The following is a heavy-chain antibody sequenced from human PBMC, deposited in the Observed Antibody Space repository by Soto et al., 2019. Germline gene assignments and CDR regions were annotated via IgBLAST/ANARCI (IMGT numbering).Heavy chain of an antibody. V-gene: IGHV3-49*03. CDR3: TIEQLLLRKDCYFFGMDV. CDR2: IRSKAYGGTT. Sequence: GGSLRLSWTASGLTFGDYAIRCYRRAPWKWLERVGFIRSKAYGGTTEYAASVKGIFTISRDDSISIAYLQMNSLKTEDTAVYYCTIEQLLLRKDCYFFGMDVCCRGATDTVSS. J-gene: IGHJ6*02. D-gene: IGHD6-13*01. CDR1: GLTFGDYA.